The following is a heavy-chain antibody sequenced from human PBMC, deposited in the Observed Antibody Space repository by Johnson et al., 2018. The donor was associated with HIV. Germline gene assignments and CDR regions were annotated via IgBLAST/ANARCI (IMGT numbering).Heavy chain of an antibody. V-gene: IGHV3-30-3*01. J-gene: IGHJ3*02. CDR1: GFTFSSYG. Sequence: VQVVESGGDVVQPGRSLRLSCAASGFTFSSYGIHWVRQAPGKRLEWVAVISYDGSNKYYADSVKGRFTISRDNSKNTLFLQMNSLRAEDTAVYYCARDGQVYYNFWISSLAFDIWGQGTMVTVSS. CDR2: ISYDGSNK. D-gene: IGHD3-3*01. CDR3: ARDGQVYYNFWISSLAFDI.